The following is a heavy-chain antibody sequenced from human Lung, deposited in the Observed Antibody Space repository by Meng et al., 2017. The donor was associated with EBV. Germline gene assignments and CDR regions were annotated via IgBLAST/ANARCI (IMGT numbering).Heavy chain of an antibody. J-gene: IGHJ4*02. CDR2: INWDDDK. D-gene: IGHD3-22*01. CDR1: GFSLRISGLD. Sequence: IILSDDGPTLVPPTLTLPFPFTVHGFSLRISGLDVGRVRQPPGKALEWLAIINWDDDKRYSPSLKSRLTITKDTSKNQVVLTMTNMDPVDTATYYCTHRPMTSAYYYFDYWGQGTLVTVSS. CDR3: THRPMTSAYYYFDY. V-gene: IGHV2-5*02.